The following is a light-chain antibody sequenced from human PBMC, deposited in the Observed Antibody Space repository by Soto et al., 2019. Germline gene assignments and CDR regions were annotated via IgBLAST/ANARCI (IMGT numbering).Light chain of an antibody. Sequence: QSVLTQPASVSGSPGQSITISCTGTSSDIGGYDYVSWYQQHPGRAPKLMIYEVSNRPSGVSNRFSGSKSGNTASLTISGLQAEDEADYYCSSFRSGSTLYVFGTGTKVTVL. J-gene: IGLJ1*01. CDR1: SSDIGGYDY. V-gene: IGLV2-14*03. CDR3: SSFRSGSTLYV. CDR2: EVS.